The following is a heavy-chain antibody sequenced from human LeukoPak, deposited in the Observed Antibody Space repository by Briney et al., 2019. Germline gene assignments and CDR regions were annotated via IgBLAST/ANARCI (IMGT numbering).Heavy chain of an antibody. V-gene: IGHV3-30*02. J-gene: IGHJ4*02. CDR1: GFTFSSYG. CDR2: IRYDGSNK. Sequence: GGSLRLSCAASGFTFSSYGMHWVRQAPGKGLEWVAFIRYDGSNKYYADSVKGRFTISRDNSKNTLYLQMNSLRAEDTAVYYCAKGLGLVSWYRGIDYWGQGTLVTVSS. CDR3: AKGLGLVSWYRGIDY. D-gene: IGHD5-12*01.